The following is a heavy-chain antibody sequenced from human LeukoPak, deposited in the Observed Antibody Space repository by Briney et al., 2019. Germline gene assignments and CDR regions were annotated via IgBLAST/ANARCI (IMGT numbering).Heavy chain of an antibody. V-gene: IGHV4-4*07. J-gene: IGHJ3*02. D-gene: IGHD1-26*01. CDR3: ARGGSYYDAFDI. Sequence: SETLSLTCTVSGGSISSYYWSWIRQPAGKGLEWVGRIYTSGSTNYNPSLKSRVTMSVDTSKNQFSLKLSSVTAADTAVSYCARGGSYYDAFDIWGQGKMVTASS. CDR2: IYTSGST. CDR1: GGSISSYY.